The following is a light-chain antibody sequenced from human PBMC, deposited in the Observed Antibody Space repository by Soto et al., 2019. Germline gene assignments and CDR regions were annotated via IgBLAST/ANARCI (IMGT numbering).Light chain of an antibody. V-gene: IGLV2-23*02. CDR3: CSYASGGAWV. Sequence: QSALTQPASVSGSPGQSITISCTGATSDVGSYNRVSWNQQHPGKAPKLIISEVSKRPSGVSDRFSGSKSGNTASLTISGLQAEDEADYYCCSYASGGAWVFGGGTKLTVL. CDR2: EVS. CDR1: TSDVGSYNR. J-gene: IGLJ3*02.